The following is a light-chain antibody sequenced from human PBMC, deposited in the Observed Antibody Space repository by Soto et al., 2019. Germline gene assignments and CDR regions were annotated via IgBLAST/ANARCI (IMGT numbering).Light chain of an antibody. Sequence: DIQMTQSPSSLSASVGDTVTITCRASQSISRYLNWYQQKPGKAPNLLIYGATSLQSGVPSRFSGSGSATDFTLTISSLQPEDFATYFCQQSYSTPPWTFGQGTKVEIK. J-gene: IGKJ1*01. CDR2: GAT. CDR1: QSISRY. CDR3: QQSYSTPPWT. V-gene: IGKV1-39*01.